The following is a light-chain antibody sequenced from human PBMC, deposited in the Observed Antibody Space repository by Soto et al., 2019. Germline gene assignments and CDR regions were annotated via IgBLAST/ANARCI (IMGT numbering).Light chain of an antibody. CDR2: KAS. V-gene: IGKV1-5*03. J-gene: IGKJ1*01. CDR1: QSISSW. CDR3: HQYSSPPWT. Sequence: DIQMTQSPSTLSAFVGDRVTITCRASQSISSWLAWYQQKPGKAPKLLIYKASNLESGVPSRFSGSGSGTDFTLTISILQPDDFATYYCHQYSSPPWTFGQGTKVESK.